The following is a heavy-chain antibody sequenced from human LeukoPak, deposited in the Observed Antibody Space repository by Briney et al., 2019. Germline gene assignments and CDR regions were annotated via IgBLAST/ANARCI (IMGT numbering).Heavy chain of an antibody. V-gene: IGHV3-23*01. D-gene: IGHD6-6*01. J-gene: IGHJ4*02. CDR2: ISGSGGST. CDR3: AKKAGSSPDY. Sequence: GGSLRLSCAASGLTFSSYAMSWVRQAPGKGLEWVSAISGSGGSTYYADSVKGRFTISRDNAKNSLYLQMNSLRAEDTAVYYCAKKAGSSPDYWGQGTLVTVSS. CDR1: GLTFSSYA.